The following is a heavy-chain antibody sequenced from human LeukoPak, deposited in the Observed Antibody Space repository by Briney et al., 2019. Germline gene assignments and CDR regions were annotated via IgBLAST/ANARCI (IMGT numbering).Heavy chain of an antibody. J-gene: IGHJ4*02. Sequence: PSQTLSLTCAISGDSVSRDSIAWNWIRQSPSRGLEWLGRTYYKSAWYNDYAVSVKGRITINPDTSKSQFSLQLNSVTPEDTAVYYCARGTGWPQFDYWGQGTLVTVSS. CDR1: GDSVSRDSIA. CDR2: TYYKSAWYN. D-gene: IGHD6-19*01. CDR3: ARGTGWPQFDY. V-gene: IGHV6-1*01.